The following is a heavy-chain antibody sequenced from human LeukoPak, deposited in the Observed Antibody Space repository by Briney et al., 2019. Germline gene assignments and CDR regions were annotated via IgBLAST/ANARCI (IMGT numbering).Heavy chain of an antibody. CDR1: GFTFSNHW. CDR3: VRDGVGAPPFDY. CDR2: IKGDGSSI. V-gene: IGHV3-74*01. D-gene: IGHD1-26*01. J-gene: IGHJ4*02. Sequence: GGSLRLSCAASGFTFSNHWMHWVRQTPGRGLVWVSRIKGDGSSISHADSVKGRFTISRDNAKNTLDLQMNNLRVEDTAVYYCVRDGVGAPPFDYWGEGVLVTVSS.